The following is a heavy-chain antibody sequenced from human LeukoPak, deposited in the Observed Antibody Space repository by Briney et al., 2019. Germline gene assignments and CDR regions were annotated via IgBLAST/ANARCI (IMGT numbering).Heavy chain of an antibody. J-gene: IGHJ6*02. Sequence: GESLKISCKGSGYSFTSYWIGWVRQMPGKGLEWMGIIYPGDSDTRYSPSFQGQVTISADKSISTAYLQWSSLKASDTAMYYCASTRYYYGSGSTPHDYYYGMDVWGQGTTVTVSS. CDR2: IYPGDSDT. D-gene: IGHD3-10*01. V-gene: IGHV5-51*01. CDR3: ASTRYYYGSGSTPHDYYYGMDV. CDR1: GYSFTSYW.